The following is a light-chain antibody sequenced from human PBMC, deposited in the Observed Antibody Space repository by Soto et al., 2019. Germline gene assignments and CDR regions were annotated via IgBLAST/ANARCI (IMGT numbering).Light chain of an antibody. CDR2: AAS. Sequence: AIQMTQSPSSLSASVGDRVTITCRASQGVGDDLGWYQQRPGKAPKVLIYAASTLQSGVPSRFGGSGSGTFFTLTISSLQPDDSATYYCLQDHDYPHTFGQGTKVEIK. CDR1: QGVGDD. J-gene: IGKJ1*01. CDR3: LQDHDYPHT. V-gene: IGKV1-6*01.